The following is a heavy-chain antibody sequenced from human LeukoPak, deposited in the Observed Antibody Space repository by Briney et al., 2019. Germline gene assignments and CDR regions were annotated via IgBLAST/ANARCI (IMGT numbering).Heavy chain of an antibody. J-gene: IGHJ6*03. V-gene: IGHV4-59*01. D-gene: IGHD3-16*01. CDR1: GCSISSYY. Sequence: PSETLSLTCTVSGCSISSYYWSWIRQPPGKGLEWIGYIYYSGSTNYNPSLKSRVTISVDTSKNKLSLKLSSVTAADTAVHYCARGKARGYGYYYDYMDVGGKGTTVSVSS. CDR3: ARGKARGYGYYYDYMDV. CDR2: IYYSGST.